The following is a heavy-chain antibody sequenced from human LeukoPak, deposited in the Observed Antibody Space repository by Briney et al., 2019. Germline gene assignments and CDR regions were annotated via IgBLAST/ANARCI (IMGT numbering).Heavy chain of an antibody. CDR1: GGSISSSPYY. J-gene: IGHJ4*02. CDR3: ASGDSSGYSYYFDY. Sequence: SETLSLTCTVSGGSISSSPYYWGWIRQPPGKGLEWIGSIYYSGSTYYNPSLKSRVTISVDTSKNQFSLKLSSVTAADTAVYYCASGDSSGYSYYFDYWGQGTLVTVSS. D-gene: IGHD3-22*01. V-gene: IGHV4-39*01. CDR2: IYYSGST.